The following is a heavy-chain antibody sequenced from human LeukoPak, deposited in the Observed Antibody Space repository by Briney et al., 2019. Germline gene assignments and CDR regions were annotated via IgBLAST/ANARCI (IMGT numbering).Heavy chain of an antibody. CDR3: AKEAHTIFGVVRYFDY. V-gene: IGHV3-30*18. CDR1: GFIFSTYG. Sequence: GSLRLSCAASGFIFSTYGMHWVRQAPGKGLEWVAFISYDGNSKYYADSVKGRFTISRDNSKNTLYLQMNSLRAEDTAVYYCAKEAHTIFGVVRYFDYWGQGTLVTVSS. J-gene: IGHJ4*02. CDR2: ISYDGNSK. D-gene: IGHD3-3*01.